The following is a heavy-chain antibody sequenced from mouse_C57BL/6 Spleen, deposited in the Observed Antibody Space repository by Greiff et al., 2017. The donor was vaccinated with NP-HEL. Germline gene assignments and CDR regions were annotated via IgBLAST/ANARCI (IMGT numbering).Heavy chain of an antibody. Sequence: VQLQQPGAELVRPGSSVKLSCKASGYTFTSYWMDWVKQRPGQGLEWIGNIYPSDSETHYNQKFKDKATLTVDKSSSTAYMQLSSLTSEDSAVYYCARGTNWDYWGQGTTLTVSS. D-gene: IGHD4-1*01. CDR3: ARGTNWDY. V-gene: IGHV1-61*01. CDR2: IYPSDSET. J-gene: IGHJ2*01. CDR1: GYTFTSYW.